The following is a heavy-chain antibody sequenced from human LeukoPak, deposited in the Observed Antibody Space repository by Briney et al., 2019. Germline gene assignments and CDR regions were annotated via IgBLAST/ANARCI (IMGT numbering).Heavy chain of an antibody. Sequence: GASVKVSCKASGYTFTGYYMHWVRQAPGQGLEWMGWINPNNGDTNYAQKFQGRVTMTRDTSISTAYMELSSLRSDDTAVYYCARVVEGYYYDSSALRAFDIWGQGTMVTVSS. CDR2: INPNNGDT. D-gene: IGHD3-22*01. CDR3: ARVVEGYYYDSSALRAFDI. J-gene: IGHJ3*02. V-gene: IGHV1-2*02. CDR1: GYTFTGYY.